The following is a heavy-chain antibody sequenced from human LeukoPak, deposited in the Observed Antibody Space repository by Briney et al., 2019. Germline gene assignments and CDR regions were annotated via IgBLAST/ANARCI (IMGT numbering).Heavy chain of an antibody. CDR2: IYHSGST. Sequence: SETLSLTCTVSGGSISSGGYYWSWIRQPPGKGLEWIGYIYHSGSTYYNPSLKSRVTISVDRSKNQFSLKLSSVTAADTAVYYCARAIAVAGTKGDAFDIWGQGTMVTVSS. D-gene: IGHD6-19*01. CDR1: GGSISSGGYY. CDR3: ARAIAVAGTKGDAFDI. J-gene: IGHJ3*02. V-gene: IGHV4-30-2*02.